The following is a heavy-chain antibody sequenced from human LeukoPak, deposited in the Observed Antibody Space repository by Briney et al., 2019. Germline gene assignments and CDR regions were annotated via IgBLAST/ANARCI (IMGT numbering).Heavy chain of an antibody. D-gene: IGHD5-18*01. CDR1: GFTSGDCY. Sequence: LRLSCAASGFTSGDCYMSWIRQAPEKGLEWIGEISHSGITNYNPSLKSRVTISVDKSKNQFSLRVTSLTAADTAAYFCARHTAVPNLRGFDYWGQGTLVTVSS. CDR2: ISHSGIT. V-gene: IGHV4-34*01. J-gene: IGHJ4*02. CDR3: ARHTAVPNLRGFDY.